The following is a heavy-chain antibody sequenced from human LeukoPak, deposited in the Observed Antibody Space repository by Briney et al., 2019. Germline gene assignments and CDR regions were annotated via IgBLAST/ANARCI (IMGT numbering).Heavy chain of an antibody. Sequence: SETLSLTCAVYGGSFSGYYWSWIRQPPGKGLEWIGEINHSGGTNYNPSLKSRVTISVDTSKNQFSLKLSSVTAADTAVYYCARNYDSSGYSDYWGQGTLVTVSS. V-gene: IGHV4-34*01. CDR1: GGSFSGYY. J-gene: IGHJ4*02. D-gene: IGHD3-22*01. CDR3: ARNYDSSGYSDY. CDR2: INHSGGT.